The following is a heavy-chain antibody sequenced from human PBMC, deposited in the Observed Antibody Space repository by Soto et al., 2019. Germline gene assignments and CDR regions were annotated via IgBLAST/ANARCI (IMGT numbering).Heavy chain of an antibody. Sequence: PSETLSLTCTFSGGSISSSSYYWGWIRQPPGKGLEWIGSIYYCGSTYYNPSLKSRVTISVDTSKNQFSLKLISVTAADTAVYYCARLIVYTSGWYGPWPNYFDYWGQGTRVTVSS. D-gene: IGHD6-19*01. CDR1: GGSISSSSYY. CDR3: ARLIVYTSGWYGPWPNYFDY. J-gene: IGHJ4*02. CDR2: IYYCGST. V-gene: IGHV4-39*01.